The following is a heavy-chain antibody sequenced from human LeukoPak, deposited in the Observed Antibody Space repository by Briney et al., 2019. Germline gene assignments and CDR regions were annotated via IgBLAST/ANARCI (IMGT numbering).Heavy chain of an antibody. CDR2: ISSSSSYI. V-gene: IGHV3-21*01. Sequence: PGGSLRLSCAASGFTFSSYSMNWVRQAPGKGLEWVSSISSSSSYIYYADSVKGRFTISRDNAKNSLYLQMNSLRAEDTAVYYCARLHDFWSGYYRGLGNWFDPWGQGTLVTVSS. J-gene: IGHJ5*02. CDR3: ARLHDFWSGYYRGLGNWFDP. D-gene: IGHD3-3*01. CDR1: GFTFSSYS.